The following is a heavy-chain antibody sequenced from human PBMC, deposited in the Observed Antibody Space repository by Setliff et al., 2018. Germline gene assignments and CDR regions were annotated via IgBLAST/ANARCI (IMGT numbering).Heavy chain of an antibody. CDR1: GDSLSSGTQY. D-gene: IGHD5-12*01. J-gene: IGHJ4*02. CDR2: INYSGST. CDR3: ARHVKVATEYFDC. Sequence: PSETLSLTCSVLGDSLSSGTQYWAWIRQPPGKGLEWIGNINYSGSTYYDPSLKSRVTMSVDASKNQVSLKVTSVTAEDTAVYYCARHVKVATEYFDCWGQGTLVTVSS. V-gene: IGHV4-39*01.